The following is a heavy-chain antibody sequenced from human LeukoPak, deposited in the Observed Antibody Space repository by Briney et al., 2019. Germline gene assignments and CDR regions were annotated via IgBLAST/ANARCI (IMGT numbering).Heavy chain of an antibody. D-gene: IGHD3-9*01. Sequence: GASVKVSCKASGYTFTSYDINWVRQATGQGLEWMGWMNPNSGNTGYAQKFRGRVTMTRNTSISTAYMELSSLRSEDTAVYYCASLRYFDPQGYMDVWGKGTTVTVSS. CDR3: ASLRYFDPQGYMDV. CDR1: GYTFTSYD. V-gene: IGHV1-8*01. CDR2: MNPNSGNT. J-gene: IGHJ6*03.